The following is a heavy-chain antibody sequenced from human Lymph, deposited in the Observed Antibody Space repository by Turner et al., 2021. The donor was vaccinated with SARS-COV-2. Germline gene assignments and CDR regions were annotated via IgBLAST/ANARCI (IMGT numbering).Heavy chain of an antibody. Sequence: EVQLVETGGGLIQPGGSLSPSCAASGFTVSSNYMSWVRQAPGKGLEWVSVIYIGGTTYYADSVKGRFTISRDNSKNTLYLQMNSLRAEDTAVYYCARDLGPLAFDIWGQGTMVTVSS. J-gene: IGHJ3*02. CDR2: IYIGGTT. CDR1: GFTVSSNY. CDR3: ARDLGPLAFDI. V-gene: IGHV3-53*02.